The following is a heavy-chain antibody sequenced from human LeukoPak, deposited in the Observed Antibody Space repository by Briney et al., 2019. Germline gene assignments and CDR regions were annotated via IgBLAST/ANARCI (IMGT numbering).Heavy chain of an antibody. J-gene: IGHJ4*02. CDR3: ARSDLSGYSGYDLDY. CDR1: GYTLTELS. V-gene: IGHV1-2*02. CDR2: INPNSGGT. D-gene: IGHD5-12*01. Sequence: ASVKVSCKVPGYTLTELSMHWVRQAPGQGLEWMGWINPNSGGTNYAQKFQGRVTMTRDTSISTAYMELSRLRSDDTAVYYCARSDLSGYSGYDLDYWGQGTLVTVSS.